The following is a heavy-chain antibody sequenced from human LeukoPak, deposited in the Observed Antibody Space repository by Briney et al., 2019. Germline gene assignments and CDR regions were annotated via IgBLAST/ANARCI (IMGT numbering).Heavy chain of an antibody. J-gene: IGHJ1*01. D-gene: IGHD2-15*01. CDR1: GFTFSSYA. CDR2: ISYDGSNK. CDR3: ARADSLH. Sequence: GGSLRLSCAASGFTFSSYAMHWVRQAPGKGLEWVAVISYDGSNKYYADSVKGRFTISRDNSKNTLYLQMNSLRAEDTAVYYCARADSLHWGQGTLVTVSS. V-gene: IGHV3-30-3*01.